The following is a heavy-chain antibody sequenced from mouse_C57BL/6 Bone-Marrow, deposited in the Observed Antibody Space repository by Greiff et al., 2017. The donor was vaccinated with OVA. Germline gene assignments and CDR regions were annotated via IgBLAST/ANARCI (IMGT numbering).Heavy chain of an antibody. CDR2: ILPGSGST. D-gene: IGHD2-3*01. Sequence: VQRVESGAELMKPGASVKLSCKATGYTFTGYWIEWVKQRPGHGLEWIGEILPGSGSTNYNEKFKGKATFTADTSTNTAYMQLSSLTAEDSVIYCCAKLDDVFYAMDYWGQGTSVTVSS. CDR3: AKLDDVFYAMDY. V-gene: IGHV1-9*01. J-gene: IGHJ4*01. CDR1: GYTFTGYW.